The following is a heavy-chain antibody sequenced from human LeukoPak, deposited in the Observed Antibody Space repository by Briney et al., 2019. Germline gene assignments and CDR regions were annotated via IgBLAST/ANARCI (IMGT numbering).Heavy chain of an antibody. V-gene: IGHV4-39*01. CDR3: ARHWKYSSSWYLKVARKEVNWFDP. D-gene: IGHD6-13*01. Sequence: SETLSLTCTVSGGSISSSSYYWGWIRQPPGKGLEWIGSIYYSGSTYYNPSLKSRVTISVDTSKNQFSLKLSSVTAADTAVYYCARHWKYSSSWYLKVARKEVNWFDPWGQGTLVTVSS. CDR2: IYYSGST. J-gene: IGHJ5*02. CDR1: GGSISSSSYY.